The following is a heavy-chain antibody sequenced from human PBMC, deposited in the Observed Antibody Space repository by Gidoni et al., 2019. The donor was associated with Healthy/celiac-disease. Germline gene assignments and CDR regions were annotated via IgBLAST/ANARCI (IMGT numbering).Heavy chain of an antibody. CDR3: ARVFGQQLVQRWFDP. V-gene: IGHV1-69*09. J-gene: IGHJ5*02. CDR2: IIPILGIA. CDR1: GGTFSSYA. D-gene: IGHD6-13*01. Sequence: QVQLVQSGAEVKKPGSSVKVSCKASGGTFSSYAISWVRQAPGQGLEWMGRIIPILGIANYAQKFQGRVTITVDKSTSTAYMELSSLRSEDTAVYYCARVFGQQLVQRWFDPWGQGTLVTVSS.